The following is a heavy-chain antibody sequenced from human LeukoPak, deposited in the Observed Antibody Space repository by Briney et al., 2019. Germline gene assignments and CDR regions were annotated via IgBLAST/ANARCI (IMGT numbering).Heavy chain of an antibody. CDR2: IYHSGST. D-gene: IGHD1-14*01. V-gene: IGHV4-30-2*01. CDR1: GGSLSSGGYS. J-gene: IGHJ4*02. CDR3: ARDRGGTGNFDY. Sequence: SETLSLTCAVSGGSLSSGGYSWRWIRQPPGTGLEWIGYIYHSGSTYYNPSLKSRVTISVDRSKNQFSLKLSSVTAADTAVYYCARDRGGTGNFDYWGQGTLVTVSS.